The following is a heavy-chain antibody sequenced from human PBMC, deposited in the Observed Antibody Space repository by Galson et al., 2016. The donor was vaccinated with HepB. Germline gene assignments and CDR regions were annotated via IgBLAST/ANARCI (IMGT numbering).Heavy chain of an antibody. CDR2: IGHSGGYI. J-gene: IGHJ4*02. Sequence: SLRLSCAASTFTFSSFAMSWVRQAPGKGLEWVSSIGHSGGYIYYADSVKGRLTISRDNSSNTLYLQMNSLRAEDTAVYYCARHPDYYDNSGYLDYWGQGTLVTVSS. D-gene: IGHD3-22*01. V-gene: IGHV3-23*01. CDR1: TFTFSSFA. CDR3: ARHPDYYDNSGYLDY.